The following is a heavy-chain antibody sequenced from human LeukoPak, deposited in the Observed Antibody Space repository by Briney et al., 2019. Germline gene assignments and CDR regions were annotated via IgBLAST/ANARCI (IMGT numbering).Heavy chain of an antibody. V-gene: IGHV4-30-2*01. J-gene: IGHJ6*03. CDR2: IYHSGST. CDR3: AREFPRYYMDV. CDR1: GGSISSGGYY. Sequence: PSQTLSLTCTVSGGSISSGGYYWSWIRQPPGKGLEWIGYIYHSGSTYYNPSLKSRVTISVDRSKNQFSLKLSSVTAADTAVYYCAREFPRYYMDVWGKGTTVTVSS.